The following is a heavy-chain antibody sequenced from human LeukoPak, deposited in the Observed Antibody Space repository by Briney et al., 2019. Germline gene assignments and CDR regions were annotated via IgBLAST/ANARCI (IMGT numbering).Heavy chain of an antibody. J-gene: IGHJ4*02. Sequence: GGSLRLSCAASGFPFSTYWMSWVRQAPGKGLEWVSAISGSGGSTYYADSVKGRFTISRDNSKNTLYLQMNSLRAEDTAVYYCAKDHYDSSGDDDYWGQGTLVTVSS. CDR1: GFPFSTYW. CDR3: AKDHYDSSGDDDY. V-gene: IGHV3-23*01. D-gene: IGHD3-22*01. CDR2: ISGSGGST.